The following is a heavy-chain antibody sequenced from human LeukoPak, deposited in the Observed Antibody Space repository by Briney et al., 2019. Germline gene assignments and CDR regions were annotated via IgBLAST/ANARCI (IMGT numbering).Heavy chain of an antibody. CDR3: AKLKQWQPQRYFFEY. V-gene: IGHV3-23*01. D-gene: IGHD6-19*01. Sequence: GSLRLSCAASGFTFSSYAMSWVRQAPGKGLEWVSTFSGTSSTSYADAVKGRVTISRDNSKNTLYLQLNSLRAEDTAVYYCAKLKQWQPQRYFFEYWGQGALVTVAS. J-gene: IGHJ4*02. CDR1: GFTFSSYA. CDR2: FSGTSST.